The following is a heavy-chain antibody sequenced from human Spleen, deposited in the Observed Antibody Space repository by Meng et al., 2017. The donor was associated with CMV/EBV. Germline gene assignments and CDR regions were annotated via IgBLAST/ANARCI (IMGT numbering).Heavy chain of an antibody. J-gene: IGHJ4*02. CDR3: ARTRGATTVYFDY. D-gene: IGHD1-26*01. CDR2: IWVDENKK. Sequence: GESLKISCVASGFRFSSYAMHWVRQAPGKGLEWVAVIWVDENKKSYTDSVRGRFTVSRDNSQSTFFLQMNSLRAEDTAVYYCARTRGATTVYFDYWGQGTLVTVSS. V-gene: IGHV3-33*01. CDR1: GFRFSSYA.